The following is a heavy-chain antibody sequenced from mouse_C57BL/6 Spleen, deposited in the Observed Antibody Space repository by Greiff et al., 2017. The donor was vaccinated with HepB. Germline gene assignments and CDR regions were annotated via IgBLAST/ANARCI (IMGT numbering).Heavy chain of an antibody. D-gene: IGHD4-1*01. V-gene: IGHV5-12*01. Sequence: EVKVVESGGGLVQPGGSLKLSCAASGFTFSDYYMYWVRQTPEKRLEWVAYISNGGGSTYYPDTVKGRFTISRDNAKNTLYLQMSRLKSEDTAMYYCARQRLTDAMDYWGQGTSVTVSS. CDR2: ISNGGGST. CDR1: GFTFSDYY. CDR3: ARQRLTDAMDY. J-gene: IGHJ4*01.